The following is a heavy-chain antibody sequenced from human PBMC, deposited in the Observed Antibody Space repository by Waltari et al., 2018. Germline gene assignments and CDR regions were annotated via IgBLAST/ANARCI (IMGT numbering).Heavy chain of an antibody. Sequence: EVQVVESGGGLVQPGGSLRRACQASGFTFLRSWMTWVRQAPGKGLEWVANIKTDGSETYYVDSVKGRFTISRDNTKNSLYLQMSSLRAEDTAVYYCAIGGVETSWYWRYWGQGTLVTVSS. CDR3: AIGGVETSWYWRY. CDR1: GFTFLRSW. V-gene: IGHV3-7*01. CDR2: IKTDGSET. J-gene: IGHJ4*02. D-gene: IGHD6-13*01.